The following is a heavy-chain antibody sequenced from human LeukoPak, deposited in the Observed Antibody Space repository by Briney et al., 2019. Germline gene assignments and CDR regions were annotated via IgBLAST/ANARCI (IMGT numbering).Heavy chain of an antibody. CDR2: ISGSGGST. CDR3: AKRFGDPPSRAFDI. J-gene: IGHJ3*02. D-gene: IGHD3-10*01. Sequence: GGSLRLSCAASGFTFDGYAMHWVRQAPGKGLEWVSGISGSGGSTYYADSVKGRFTISRDDSKNTLYLQMNSLRAEDTAVYYCAKRFGDPPSRAFDIWGQGTMVTVSS. CDR1: GFTFDGYA. V-gene: IGHV3-23*01.